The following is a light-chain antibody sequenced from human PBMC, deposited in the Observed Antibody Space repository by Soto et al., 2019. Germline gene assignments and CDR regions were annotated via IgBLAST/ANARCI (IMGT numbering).Light chain of an antibody. Sequence: EIVMTQSPATLSVSPGERATLSCRASQSVSSNFAWYQQKPGQAPRLLIYGASTRATGIPARFSGSGSGTEFTLTISRLQSEDFAVYYGQQYNNWPYTFGQGTKLEIK. CDR2: GAS. CDR3: QQYNNWPYT. V-gene: IGKV3-15*01. CDR1: QSVSSN. J-gene: IGKJ2*01.